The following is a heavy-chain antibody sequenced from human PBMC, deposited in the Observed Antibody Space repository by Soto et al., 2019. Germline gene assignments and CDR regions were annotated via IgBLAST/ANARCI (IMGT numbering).Heavy chain of an antibody. V-gene: IGHV4-31*03. Sequence: QVQLQESGPGLVKTSQTLSLTCSVSGGSITSGGHYWSWIRQQPGKGLEWIGIIYYSGSTSYNPSLNSRASMSLDRSKNQFSLRLTSVSPADTAVYYCTGHYSRSWVHNYWGQGTLVTVSS. CDR2: IYYSGST. D-gene: IGHD2-15*01. J-gene: IGHJ4*02. CDR1: GGSITSGGHY. CDR3: TGHYSRSWVHNY.